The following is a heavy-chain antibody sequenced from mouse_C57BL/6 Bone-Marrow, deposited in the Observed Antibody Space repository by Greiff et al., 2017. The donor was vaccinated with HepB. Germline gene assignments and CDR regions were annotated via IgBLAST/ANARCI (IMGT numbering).Heavy chain of an antibody. CDR3: AREGYDYAWFAY. CDR1: GYIFTSYW. J-gene: IGHJ3*01. Sequence: QVQLQQPGTELVKPGASVKLSCKASGYIFTSYWMHWVKQRPGQGLEWIGNINPSNGGTNYNEKFKSKATLTVDKSSSTAYMQLSSLTSEDSAVYYCAREGYDYAWFAYWGQGTLVTVSA. V-gene: IGHV1-53*01. CDR2: INPSNGGT. D-gene: IGHD2-4*01.